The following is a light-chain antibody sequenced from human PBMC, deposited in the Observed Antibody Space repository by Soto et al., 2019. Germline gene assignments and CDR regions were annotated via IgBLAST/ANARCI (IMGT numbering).Light chain of an antibody. CDR2: GAS. CDR1: QSVSNN. J-gene: IGKJ1*01. V-gene: IGKV3-20*01. Sequence: MTQSQATLSVYPGESATLSCRASQSVSNNLAWYQQKPGQAPRLLIYGASSRATGIPDRFSGSGSGTDFTLTISRLEPEDFAVYYCQQYGSAPPWTFGHGTKVDI. CDR3: QQYGSAPPWT.